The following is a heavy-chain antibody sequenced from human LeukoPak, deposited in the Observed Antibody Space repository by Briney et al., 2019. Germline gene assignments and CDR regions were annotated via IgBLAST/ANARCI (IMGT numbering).Heavy chain of an antibody. Sequence: PTGGSLRLSCAASGFTFSSYAMSWVRQAPGKGLEWVSAISGSGGSTYYADSVKGRFTLSRDNSKNTLYLQMNSLRAEDTAVYYCAKGTYSSGWYAVDYWGQGTLVTVSS. D-gene: IGHD6-19*01. J-gene: IGHJ4*02. CDR2: ISGSGGST. CDR1: GFTFSSYA. CDR3: AKGTYSSGWYAVDY. V-gene: IGHV3-23*01.